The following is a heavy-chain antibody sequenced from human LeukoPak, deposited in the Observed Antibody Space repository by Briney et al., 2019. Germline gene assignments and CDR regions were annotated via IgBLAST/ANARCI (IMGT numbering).Heavy chain of an antibody. CDR1: GFTFSNAW. J-gene: IGHJ4*02. D-gene: IGHD2-2*01. Sequence: PGGSLKLSCAASGFTFSNAWMTWVRQAPGKGLAWVGRVKSKPDGGTTAYAAPVKGRFTISRDDSKNTLYLQMSSLTTEDTAVYYCTTDTRGSFDYWGQGSLVTVSS. CDR3: TTDTRGSFDY. CDR2: VKSKPDGGTT. V-gene: IGHV3-15*01.